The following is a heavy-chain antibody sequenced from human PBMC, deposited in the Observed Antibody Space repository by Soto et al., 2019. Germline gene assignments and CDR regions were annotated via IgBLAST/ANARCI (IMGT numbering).Heavy chain of an antibody. CDR1: GFTFTSSA. CDR2: IVVGSGNT. J-gene: IGHJ6*02. D-gene: IGHD3-10*01. CDR3: AADPKQGELFTEYYGMDV. V-gene: IGHV1-58*01. Sequence: GASVKVSCKASGFTFTSSAVQWVRQARGQRLEWIGWIVVGSGNTNYAQKFQERVTITRDMSTSTAYMELSSLRSEDTAVYYCAADPKQGELFTEYYGMDVWGQATKVTVYS.